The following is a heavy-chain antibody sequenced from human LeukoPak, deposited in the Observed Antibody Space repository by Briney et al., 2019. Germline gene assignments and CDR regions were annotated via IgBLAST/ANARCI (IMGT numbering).Heavy chain of an antibody. V-gene: IGHV4-59*01. CDR2: IYYNGNT. CDR1: GGSISTYY. CDR3: ARELLQPQSYFDY. J-gene: IGHJ4*02. D-gene: IGHD2-21*02. Sequence: PSETLSLTRTVSGGSISTYYWNWIRQPPGKGLEWIGYIYYNGNTNYNPSLKSRVTMSVDTSKNQFSLKLSSVTAADTAVYYCARELLQPQSYFDYWGQGTLVTVSS.